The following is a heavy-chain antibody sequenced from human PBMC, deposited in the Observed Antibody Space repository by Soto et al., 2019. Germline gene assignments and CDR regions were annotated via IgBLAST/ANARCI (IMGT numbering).Heavy chain of an antibody. CDR1: GGSFSGYY. V-gene: IGHV4-34*01. CDR3: ARGRKIKIGYYYDSSGFRGFDY. J-gene: IGHJ4*02. CDR2: INHSGST. D-gene: IGHD3-22*01. Sequence: QVQLQQWGAGLLKPSETLSLTCAVYGGSFSGYYWSWIRQPPGKGLEWIGEINHSGSTDYNPSLKSRVTISVDTSKNQFSLKLSSVTAADTAVYYCARGRKIKIGYYYDSSGFRGFDYWGQGTLVTVSS.